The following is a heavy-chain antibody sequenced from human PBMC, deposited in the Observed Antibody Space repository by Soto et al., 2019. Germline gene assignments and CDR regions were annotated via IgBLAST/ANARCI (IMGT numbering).Heavy chain of an antibody. CDR2: IYNGGGT. Sequence: EVQLVETGGGLIQPGGSLRLSCAASGFTVSGNYMSWVRQAPGKGLEWVSVIYNGGGTYYADSVKGRFTISRDNSKNTQYLQMNSLRAEDRAVYYCASTRGSYYDYWGQGTLVTVSS. D-gene: IGHD5-12*01. V-gene: IGHV3-53*02. CDR1: GFTVSGNY. J-gene: IGHJ4*02. CDR3: ASTRGSYYDY.